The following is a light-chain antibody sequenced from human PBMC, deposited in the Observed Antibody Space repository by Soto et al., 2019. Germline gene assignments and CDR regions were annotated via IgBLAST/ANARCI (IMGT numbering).Light chain of an antibody. V-gene: IGKV3-11*01. Sequence: EIVLTQSPATLSLSPGERATLSCRASQSVRSFLAWYQQKPGQAPRLLIYDASNRATGVPGRFSGSGSGTDVTLTISSLEPEDFAVYYCQQRSSWPPALSFGGWTKVE. J-gene: IGKJ4*01. CDR1: QSVRSF. CDR3: QQRSSWPPALS. CDR2: DAS.